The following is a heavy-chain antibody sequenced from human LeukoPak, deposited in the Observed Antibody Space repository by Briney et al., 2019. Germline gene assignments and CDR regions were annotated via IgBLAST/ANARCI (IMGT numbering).Heavy chain of an antibody. V-gene: IGHV3-21*01. CDR1: GLTFSSYS. CDR2: ISSSSSYI. J-gene: IGHJ4*02. D-gene: IGHD3-3*01. CDR3: ARGPELRFLEWLFYY. Sequence: GGSLRLSCAASGLTFSSYSMNWVRQAPGKGLEWVSSISSSSSYIYYADSVKGRFTISRDNAKNSPYLQMNSLRAEDTAVYYCARGPELRFLEWLFYYWGQGTLVTVSS.